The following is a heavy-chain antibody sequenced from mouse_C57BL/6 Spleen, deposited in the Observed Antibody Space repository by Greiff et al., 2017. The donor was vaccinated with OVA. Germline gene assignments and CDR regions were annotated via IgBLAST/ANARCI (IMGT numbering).Heavy chain of an antibody. Sequence: QVQLQQPGAELVRPGTSVKLSCKASGYTFTSYWMHWVKQRPGQGLAWIGVIDPSDSYTNYNQKFKGKATLTVDTSSSTAYMQLSSLTSEDSAVYYCAREGTPTYAMDYWGQGTSVTVSS. J-gene: IGHJ4*01. V-gene: IGHV1-59*01. CDR1: GYTFTSYW. CDR2: IDPSDSYT. CDR3: AREGTPTYAMDY. D-gene: IGHD2-10*01.